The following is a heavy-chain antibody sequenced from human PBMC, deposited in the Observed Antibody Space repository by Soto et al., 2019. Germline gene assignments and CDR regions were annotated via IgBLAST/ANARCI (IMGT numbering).Heavy chain of an antibody. CDR1: GGSFSGYY. J-gene: IGHJ3*02. Sequence: SETLSLTCAVYGGSFSGYYWSWIRQPPGKGLEWIGEINHSGSTNYNPSLKSRVTISVDTSKNQFSLKLSSVTAADTAVYYCAGGDYVVVVAATMYDAFDIWGQGTMVTVSS. D-gene: IGHD2-15*01. V-gene: IGHV4-34*01. CDR3: AGGDYVVVVAATMYDAFDI. CDR2: INHSGST.